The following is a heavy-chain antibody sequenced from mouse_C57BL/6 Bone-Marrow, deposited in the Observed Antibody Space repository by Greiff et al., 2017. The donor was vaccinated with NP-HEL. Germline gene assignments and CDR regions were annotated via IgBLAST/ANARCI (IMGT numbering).Heavy chain of an antibody. J-gene: IGHJ4*01. Sequence: QVQLQQSGAELARPGASVKLSCKASGYTFTSYGISWVKQRTGQGLEWIGVIYPRSGNTYYNEKFKGKATLTADKSSSTAYMELISLTSEDSAVYFCAVYDYDGVYYAMDDWGQGTTGTVSS. CDR3: AVYDYDGVYYAMDD. CDR2: IYPRSGNT. D-gene: IGHD2-4*01. CDR1: GYTFTSYG. V-gene: IGHV1-81*01.